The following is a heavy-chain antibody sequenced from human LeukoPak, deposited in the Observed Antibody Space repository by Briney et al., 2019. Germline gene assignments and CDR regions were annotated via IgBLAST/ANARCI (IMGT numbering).Heavy chain of an antibody. Sequence: PGGSLRLSCAASGFTFSEYSMHWVRQAPGNGLEYVSAISTNGGSTYYANSVKGRFTISRDDPKNTLDLQMGSLRPEDMAVYYCARGFRYYGSGIDYWGQGTLVTVSS. CDR1: GFTFSEYS. D-gene: IGHD3-10*01. V-gene: IGHV3-64*01. CDR2: ISTNGGST. J-gene: IGHJ4*02. CDR3: ARGFRYYGSGIDY.